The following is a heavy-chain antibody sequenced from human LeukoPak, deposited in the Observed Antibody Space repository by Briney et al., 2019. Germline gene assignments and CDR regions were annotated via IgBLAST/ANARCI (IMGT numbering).Heavy chain of an antibody. D-gene: IGHD2-15*01. J-gene: IGHJ5*02. V-gene: IGHV3-21*01. CDR2: ISSSSSYI. Sequence: GGSLRLSCAASEFTFSSYGMSWVRQAPGKGLEWVSSISSSSSYIYYADSVKGRFTISRDNAKNSLYLQMNSLRAEDTAVYYCASSLYCSGGSCYSPGWFDPWGQGTLVTVSS. CDR3: ASSLYCSGGSCYSPGWFDP. CDR1: EFTFSSYG.